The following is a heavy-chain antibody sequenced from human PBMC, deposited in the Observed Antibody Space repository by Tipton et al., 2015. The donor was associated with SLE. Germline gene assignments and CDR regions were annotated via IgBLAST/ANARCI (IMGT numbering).Heavy chain of an antibody. CDR2: INHSGST. J-gene: IGHJ4*02. Sequence: TLSLTCAVYGGSFSGYYWSWIRQPPGKGLEWIGEINHSGSTNYNPSLKSRVTISVDTSKNQFSLKLSSVTAADTAVYYCARLCCTNGVLDYWGQGTLVTVSS. V-gene: IGHV4-34*01. CDR1: GGSFSGYY. D-gene: IGHD2-8*01. CDR3: ARLCCTNGVLDY.